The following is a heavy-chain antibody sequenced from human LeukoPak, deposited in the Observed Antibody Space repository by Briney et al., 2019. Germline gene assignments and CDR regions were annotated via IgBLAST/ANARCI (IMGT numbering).Heavy chain of an antibody. J-gene: IGHJ4*02. CDR2: IYFSVTT. Sequence: SETLSLTCTVSGGSINNYYWSWIRQPPGKGLEWIGYIYFSVTTNYNPSLKSRVTVSIDTSKKSFSLRLTSVTAADTAVYYCARTDVQVWLWGQGTLVTVSS. CDR3: ARTDVQVWL. CDR1: GGSINNYY. D-gene: IGHD5-18*01. V-gene: IGHV4-59*01.